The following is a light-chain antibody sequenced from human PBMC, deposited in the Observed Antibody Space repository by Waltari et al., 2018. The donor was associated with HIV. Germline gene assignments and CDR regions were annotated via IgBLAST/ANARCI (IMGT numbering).Light chain of an antibody. J-gene: IGKJ1*01. V-gene: IGKV3-20*01. CDR3: QQYGTSPWT. CDR2: GAS. CDR1: QSISRSD. Sequence: EIVLTQSPGTLSLSPGERATLFCRASQSISRSDLAWYQQTPGQAPSLLIYGASSRDTDIPDRLTGSGSGTDFTLTISRLEPEDFVIYYCQQYGTSPWTFGQGTKVEIK.